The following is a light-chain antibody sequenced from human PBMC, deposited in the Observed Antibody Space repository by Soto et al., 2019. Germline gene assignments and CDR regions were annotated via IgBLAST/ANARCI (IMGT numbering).Light chain of an antibody. J-gene: IGKJ4*01. V-gene: IGKV1-5*01. CDR1: QSINSR. CDR2: DAS. Sequence: DIQMTQSPSTLSASVGDRVTITCRASQSINSRLAWYQQKPGKAPKFLIYDASTLERGVPSRLSGSGSGTEFTLTISSLQPDDFAPSYCQHYKSNPITFGGGTQLDIK. CDR3: QHYKSNPIT.